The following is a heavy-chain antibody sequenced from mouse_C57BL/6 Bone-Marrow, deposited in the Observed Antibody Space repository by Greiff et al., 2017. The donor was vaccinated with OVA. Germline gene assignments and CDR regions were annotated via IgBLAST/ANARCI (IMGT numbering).Heavy chain of an antibody. CDR1: GFNIKDAY. Sequence: VQLQQSGAELVRPGASVKLSCTASGFNIKDAYMHWVKQRPEQGLEWIGWIDPENGDTEYASKFQGKATITADTSSNTAYLQLSSLTSEDTAVYYCTVPIYYSKEGLDYWGQGTSVTVSS. D-gene: IGHD2-5*01. J-gene: IGHJ4*01. V-gene: IGHV14-4*01. CDR2: IDPENGDT. CDR3: TVPIYYSKEGLDY.